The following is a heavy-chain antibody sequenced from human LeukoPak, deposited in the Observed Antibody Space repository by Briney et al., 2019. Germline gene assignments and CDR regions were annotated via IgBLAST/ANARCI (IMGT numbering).Heavy chain of an antibody. J-gene: IGHJ6*03. Sequence: KPGGSLRLSCAASGFTFGTYAMSWVHQAPGKGLEWVSAISGGGSSTYYADSVKGRFATSRDNSKSMLFLQMNSLRAEDAAVYYCVKGDGNWGHYYMDVWGKGTTVTVSS. CDR2: ISGGGSST. CDR1: GFTFGTYA. D-gene: IGHD7-27*01. CDR3: VKGDGNWGHYYMDV. V-gene: IGHV3-23*01.